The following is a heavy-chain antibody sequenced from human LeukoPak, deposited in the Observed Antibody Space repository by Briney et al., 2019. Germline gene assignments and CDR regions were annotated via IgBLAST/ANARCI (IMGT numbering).Heavy chain of an antibody. V-gene: IGHV7-4-1*02. D-gene: IGHD5-18*01. Sequence: ASVKVSCMASGYTFTSYAMNWVRQAPGQGLEWMGWINTNTGNPTYAQGFTGRFVFSLDTSVSTAYLQISSLQTEDTAVYYCARAGYSYGYWYFDLWGRGTMVTVSS. CDR3: ARAGYSYGYWYFDL. J-gene: IGHJ2*01. CDR1: GYTFTSYA. CDR2: INTNTGNP.